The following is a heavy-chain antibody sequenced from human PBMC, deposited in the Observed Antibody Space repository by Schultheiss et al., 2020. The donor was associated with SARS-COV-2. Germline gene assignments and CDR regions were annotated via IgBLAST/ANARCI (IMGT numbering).Heavy chain of an antibody. V-gene: IGHV3-30*07. CDR3: TTDGAYYGSGSFDY. CDR2: IWYDGSNK. D-gene: IGHD3-10*01. CDR1: GFTFSSYA. J-gene: IGHJ4*02. Sequence: GGSLRLSCAASGFTFSSYAMHWVRQAPGKGLEWVAVIWYDGSNKYYADSVKGRFTISRDNSKNTLYLQMNSLKTEDTAVYYCTTDGAYYGSGSFDYWGQGTLVTVSS.